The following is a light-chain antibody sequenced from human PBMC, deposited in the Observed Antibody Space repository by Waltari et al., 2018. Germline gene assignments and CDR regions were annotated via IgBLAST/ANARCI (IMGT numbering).Light chain of an antibody. CDR2: RNN. CDR1: SSNIGAGFD. CDR3: QSYDSNLVL. V-gene: IGLV1-40*01. Sequence: QSVLTRPPSVSGAPGQRVTISCTGSSSNIGAGFDVHWYQQLPGTAPKLLIYRNNNRPSGVPDRFSGSKSGTSASLAITGLQAEDEADYYCQSYDSNLVLFGGGTKLTVL. J-gene: IGLJ2*01.